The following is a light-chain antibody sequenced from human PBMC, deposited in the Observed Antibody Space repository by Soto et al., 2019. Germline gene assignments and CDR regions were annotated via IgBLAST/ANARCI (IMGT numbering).Light chain of an antibody. CDR3: MKALQIPIT. J-gene: IGKJ5*01. V-gene: IGKV2-28*01. CDR1: QSLLNSNGYNN. Sequence: DIVLTQSPLSLPVTPGEPASISCRSSQSLLNSNGYNNLDWYLQKPGQSPQVLIYLGSNRASGVPDRISGSGSGTDFTLRISRVEAEDVGVYYCMKALQIPITFGRGTRLEIK. CDR2: LGS.